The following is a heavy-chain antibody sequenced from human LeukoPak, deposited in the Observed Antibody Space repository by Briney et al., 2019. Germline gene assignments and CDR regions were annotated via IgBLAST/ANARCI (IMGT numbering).Heavy chain of an antibody. Sequence: SETLSLTCTVSGGSINSSDYYWGWIRQPPGKGLEWIGSIYHSGSMYASLKSRVTISVDTSKNQFSLKLSSVTAADTAVYYCARDKAITVGASYAFDIWGQGTMVTVSS. D-gene: IGHD1-26*01. V-gene: IGHV4-39*07. J-gene: IGHJ3*02. CDR1: GGSINSSDYY. CDR2: IYHSGSM. CDR3: ARDKAITVGASYAFDI.